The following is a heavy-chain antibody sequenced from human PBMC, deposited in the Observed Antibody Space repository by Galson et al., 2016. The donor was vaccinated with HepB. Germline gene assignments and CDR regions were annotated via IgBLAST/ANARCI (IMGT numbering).Heavy chain of an antibody. Sequence: SVKVSCKASGYTFTNYGISWVRQAPGQGLEWMGWISVYNGNTKYAQRFQDRVTMTTDTSTSTAYMELRSLRSDDTAIYYCARVRFLQCLFSTQYNWFDPWGQGTLVTVSS. V-gene: IGHV1-18*01. CDR2: ISVYNGNT. CDR1: GYTFTNYG. D-gene: IGHD3-3*01. CDR3: ARVRFLQCLFSTQYNWFDP. J-gene: IGHJ5*02.